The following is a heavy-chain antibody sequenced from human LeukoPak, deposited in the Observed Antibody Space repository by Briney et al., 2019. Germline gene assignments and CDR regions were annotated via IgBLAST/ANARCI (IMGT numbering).Heavy chain of an antibody. Sequence: SETLSLTCTVSGGSISSGSYYWSWIRQPAGKGLEWIGRIYTSGSTNYNPSLKSRVTISVDTSKNQFSLKLSSVTAADTAVYYCARLSSSGWYRYYYYYMDVWGKGTTVTISS. CDR2: IYTSGST. D-gene: IGHD6-19*01. CDR3: ARLSSSGWYRYYYYYMDV. V-gene: IGHV4-61*02. J-gene: IGHJ6*03. CDR1: GGSISSGSYY.